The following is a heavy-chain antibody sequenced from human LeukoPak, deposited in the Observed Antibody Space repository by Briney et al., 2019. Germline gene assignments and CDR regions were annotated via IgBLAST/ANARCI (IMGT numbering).Heavy chain of an antibody. CDR2: IRYDGSNK. Sequence: GGSLRLSCAASRFTFSRYGMHWVRQAPGKGLEWVAFIRYDGSNKYYADSVKGRFTISRDNSKNTLYLQMNSLRAEDTAVYYCARITMSRFDPWGQGTLVTVS. V-gene: IGHV3-30*02. D-gene: IGHD3-10*02. J-gene: IGHJ5*02. CDR3: ARITMSRFDP. CDR1: RFTFSRYG.